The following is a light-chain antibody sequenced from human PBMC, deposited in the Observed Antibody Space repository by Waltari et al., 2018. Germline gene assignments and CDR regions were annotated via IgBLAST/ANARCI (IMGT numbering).Light chain of an antibody. CDR2: QTS. Sequence: DIQMTQSPSTLSASVGDRVTITCRASQSISSRLAWYQQRPGKAPKLLIYQTSSLEVGVPSRFSGSGSGTEFTLTISSLQPDDFATYFCQQYKSYFLTFGGGTKVEIK. CDR3: QQYKSYFLT. V-gene: IGKV1-5*03. CDR1: QSISSR. J-gene: IGKJ4*01.